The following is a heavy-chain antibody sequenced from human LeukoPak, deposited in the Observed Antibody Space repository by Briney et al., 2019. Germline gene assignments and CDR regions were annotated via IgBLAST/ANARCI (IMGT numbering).Heavy chain of an antibody. CDR1: GFTFSSYA. Sequence: PGGSLRLSCAASGFTFSSYAMNWVRQAPVKGLEWVSVIYSDGRTYYADSVKGRFTISRDNSKNTLYLQMNSLRAEDTAVYYCARAPGGTQASSGYFGYWGQGTLVTVSS. CDR3: ARAPGGTQASSGYFGY. J-gene: IGHJ4*02. V-gene: IGHV3-53*01. CDR2: IYSDGRT. D-gene: IGHD3-22*01.